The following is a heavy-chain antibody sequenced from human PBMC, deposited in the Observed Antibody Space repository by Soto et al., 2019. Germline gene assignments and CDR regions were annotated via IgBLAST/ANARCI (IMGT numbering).Heavy chain of an antibody. CDR2: ISGSGGST. V-gene: IGHV3-23*01. J-gene: IGHJ5*02. Sequence: EVQLLESGGGLVQPGGSLRLSCAASGFTFSSYAMSWVRQAPGKGLEWVSAISGSGGSTYYVDSVKGRFTISRDNSKNTLYLQMNSLRAEDTAVYYCAKDRVPYCSGGSCRGFDPWGQGTLVTVSS. CDR3: AKDRVPYCSGGSCRGFDP. D-gene: IGHD2-15*01. CDR1: GFTFSSYA.